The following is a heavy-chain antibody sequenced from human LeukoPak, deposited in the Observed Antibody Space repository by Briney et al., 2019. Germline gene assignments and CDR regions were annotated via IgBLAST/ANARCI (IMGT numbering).Heavy chain of an antibody. CDR2: ISGVGGST. J-gene: IGHJ4*02. D-gene: IGHD6-19*01. CDR1: GFIFDNYA. Sequence: PGGSLRLSCAAPGFIFDNYAIHWVRQAPGKGLEWVSLISGVGGSTFYADSVRGRFTISRDNTRKSLSLQMSSLRSEDTALYYCARESETSGWYDYWGQGTLVTVSS. V-gene: IGHV3-43*02. CDR3: ARESETSGWYDY.